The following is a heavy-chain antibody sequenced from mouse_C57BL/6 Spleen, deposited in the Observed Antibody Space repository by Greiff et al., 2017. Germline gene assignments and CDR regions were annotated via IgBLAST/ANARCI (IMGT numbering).Heavy chain of an antibody. D-gene: IGHD1-1*01. CDR3: TTVVANRYFDV. CDR2: IDPENGDT. J-gene: IGHJ1*03. Sequence: EVQLQQSGAELVRPGASVTLSCTASGFNIKDDYMHWVKQRPEQGLEWIGWIDPENGDTEYASKFQGKATITADTSSNTAYLQLSSLTSEDTAVYYCTTVVANRYFDVWGTGTTVTVSS. V-gene: IGHV14-4*01. CDR1: GFNIKDDY.